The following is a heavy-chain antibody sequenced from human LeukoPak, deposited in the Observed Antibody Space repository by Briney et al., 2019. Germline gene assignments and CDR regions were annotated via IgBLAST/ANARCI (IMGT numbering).Heavy chain of an antibody. CDR1: GYTFTSYD. J-gene: IGHJ4*02. Sequence: ASVKVSCKASGYTFTSYDISWVRQATGQGLEWMGWMNPNSGNAGYAQRFQGRVTMTRNNSISTAYMELTSLRSEDAAVYYCGRPLQRGSWTQRALDYWGQGTLVTVSS. D-gene: IGHD3-10*01. V-gene: IGHV1-8*01. CDR2: MNPNSGNA. CDR3: GRPLQRGSWTQRALDY.